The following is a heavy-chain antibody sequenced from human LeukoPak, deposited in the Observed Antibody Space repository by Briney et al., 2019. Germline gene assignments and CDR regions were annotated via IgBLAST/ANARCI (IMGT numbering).Heavy chain of an antibody. CDR2: IYHSGST. Sequence: PSQTLSLTCAVSGGSISSGGYSWSWIRQPPGKGLEWIGYIYHSGSTYYNPSLKSRVTISVDRSKNQFSLKLSSVTAADTAVYYCARAFISSSWGLFDYRGQGTLVTVSS. J-gene: IGHJ4*02. D-gene: IGHD6-13*01. V-gene: IGHV4-30-2*01. CDR1: GGSISSGGYS. CDR3: ARAFISSSWGLFDY.